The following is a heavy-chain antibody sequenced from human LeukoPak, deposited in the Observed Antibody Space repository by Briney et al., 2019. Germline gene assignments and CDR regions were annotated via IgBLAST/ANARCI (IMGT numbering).Heavy chain of an antibody. CDR2: INPSGGST. J-gene: IGHJ6*02. CDR3: ARDEAPAHYDILTPGMDV. V-gene: IGHV1-46*01. CDR1: GYTFTSYY. D-gene: IGHD3-9*01. Sequence: EASVKVSCKASGYTFTSYYMHWVRQAPGQGLEWMGIINPSGGSTSYAQKFQGRVTMTRDTSTSTVYMELSSLRSEDTAVYYCARDEAPAHYDILTPGMDVWGQGTTVTVSS.